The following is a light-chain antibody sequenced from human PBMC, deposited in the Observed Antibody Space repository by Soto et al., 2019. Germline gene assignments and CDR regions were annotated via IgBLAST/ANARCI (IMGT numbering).Light chain of an antibody. Sequence: QCVLTQAPSESGAPGQKVTISCTRSSSNIGAAYDVHWYQHLPGTAPKLLIYGNNNRPSGVPDRFSGSKSGTSASLAITGLQAEDEADYYCQSYDSSLSGWVFGGGTKLTVL. CDR3: QSYDSSLSGWV. V-gene: IGLV1-40*01. CDR1: SSNIGAAYD. J-gene: IGLJ3*02. CDR2: GNN.